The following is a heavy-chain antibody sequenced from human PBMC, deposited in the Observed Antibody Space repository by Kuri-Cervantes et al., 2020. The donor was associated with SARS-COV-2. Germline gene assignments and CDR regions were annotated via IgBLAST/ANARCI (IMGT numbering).Heavy chain of an antibody. CDR3: ARGQWLGLYFDY. CDR1: GNSFSSGDYY. CDR2: IFYSGSV. V-gene: IGHV4-30-4*08. J-gene: IGHJ4*02. D-gene: IGHD6-19*01. Sequence: SCTVSGNSFSSGDYYWTWVRQPPGKGLEWIGNIFYSGSVSYNPSLKSRHTMSLDMSKSQFSLKLNSVTAADTALYYCARGQWLGLYFDYLGQGILVTVSS.